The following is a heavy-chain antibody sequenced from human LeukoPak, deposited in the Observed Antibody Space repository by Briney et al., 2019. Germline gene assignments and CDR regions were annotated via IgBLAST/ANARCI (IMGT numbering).Heavy chain of an antibody. CDR2: IYPGDSDA. V-gene: IGHV5-51*01. Sequence: GESLQISCKGSGYSFSSYWIGWVRQMPGKGLEWMGIIYPGDSDARYSPSFQGQVTISADKSISTAYLQWSSLKASDTAMYYCARRRDLYSGSYYPFDYWGQGTLVTVSS. J-gene: IGHJ4*02. D-gene: IGHD1-26*01. CDR1: GYSFSSYW. CDR3: ARRRDLYSGSYYPFDY.